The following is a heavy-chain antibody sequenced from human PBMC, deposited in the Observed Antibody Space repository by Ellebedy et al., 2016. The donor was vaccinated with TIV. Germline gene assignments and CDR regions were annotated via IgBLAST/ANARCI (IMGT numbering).Heavy chain of an antibody. CDR3: ASTPFSAGSGYHPHDY. J-gene: IGHJ4*02. Sequence: MPSETLSLTCTVSGASISSYYWSWIRQPPGKGLEWIVYIYYNENTNYNPSLKSRVTISVDTSKNQFSLNLNSVTAADTAVYFCASTPFSAGSGYHPHDYWGQGILVTVSS. V-gene: IGHV4-59*08. CDR2: IYYNENT. D-gene: IGHD5-12*01. CDR1: GASISSYY.